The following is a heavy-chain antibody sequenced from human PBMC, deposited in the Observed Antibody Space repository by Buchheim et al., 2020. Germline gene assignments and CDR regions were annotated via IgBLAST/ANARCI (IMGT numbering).Heavy chain of an antibody. CDR1: GYTFTSYD. CDR2: INPNSGNA. CDR3: ARAGANYYDSGTYLYYFDY. D-gene: IGHD3-10*01. V-gene: IGHV1-8*01. Sequence: QVQLVQSGAEVKKPGASVKVSCKASGYTFTSYDINWVRQASGQGLEWMGWINPNSGNADSAQKFQGRVTMTTDPSTSTAYMELRGLRSEDTAVYYCARAGANYYDSGTYLYYFDYWGQGTL. J-gene: IGHJ4*02.